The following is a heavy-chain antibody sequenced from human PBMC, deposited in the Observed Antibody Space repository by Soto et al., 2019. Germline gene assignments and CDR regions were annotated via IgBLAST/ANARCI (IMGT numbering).Heavy chain of an antibody. CDR3: ANLDLWLPISY. D-gene: IGHD5-12*01. V-gene: IGHV3-23*01. Sequence: EVQLLESGGGLVQPGGSLRLSCAASGFTFSSYAMSWVRQAPGKGLEWVSAISGSGGSTYYADSVKRRFTISRDNSKNTLYLQMNSLRAGDAVVYFCANLDLWLPISYWGQGTLVTVSS. J-gene: IGHJ4*02. CDR1: GFTFSSYA. CDR2: ISGSGGST.